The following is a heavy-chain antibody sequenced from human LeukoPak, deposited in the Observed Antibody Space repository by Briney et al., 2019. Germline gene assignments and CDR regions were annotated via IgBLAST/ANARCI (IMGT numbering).Heavy chain of an antibody. J-gene: IGHJ4*02. D-gene: IGHD2-2*01. CDR3: ARDFASSTSLDY. Sequence: GGSLRLSCAASGFTFSSYAMHWVRQAPGKGLEWVSSISSSSSYIYYADSVKGRFTISRDNAKNSLYLQMNSLRAEDTAVYYCARDFASSTSLDYWGQGTLVTVSS. CDR2: ISSSSSYI. V-gene: IGHV3-21*01. CDR1: GFTFSSYA.